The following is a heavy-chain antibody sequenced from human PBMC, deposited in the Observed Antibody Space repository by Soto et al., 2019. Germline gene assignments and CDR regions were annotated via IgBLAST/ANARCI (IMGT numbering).Heavy chain of an antibody. J-gene: IGHJ6*02. CDR1: GYTFTGYY. V-gene: IGHV1-2*04. CDR3: ARGGIVVVPAATNYYGMDV. CDR2: INPNSGGT. Sequence: ASVKVSCKASGYTFTGYYMHWVRQAPGQGLEWMGWINPNSGGTNYAQKFQGWVTMTRDTSISTAYMELSRLRSDDTAVYYCARGGIVVVPAATNYYGMDVWGQGTTVTV. D-gene: IGHD2-2*01.